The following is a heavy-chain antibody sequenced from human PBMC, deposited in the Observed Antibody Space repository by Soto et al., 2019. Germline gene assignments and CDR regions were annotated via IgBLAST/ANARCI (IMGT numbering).Heavy chain of an antibody. V-gene: IGHV1-69*01. Sequence: QVQLVQSGAEVKKPGSSVKVSCKASGGTFSSYAISWVRQAPGQGLEWMGGIIPIFGTANYAQKFQGRVTITEGDTTRTAYLELGRLRSEDTAVYYCARVRPPGPRTCSSGWYCFDYWGQGTLVTVSS. CDR1: GGTFSSYA. CDR2: IIPIFGTA. J-gene: IGHJ4*02. CDR3: ARVRPPGPRTCSSGWYCFDY. D-gene: IGHD6-19*01.